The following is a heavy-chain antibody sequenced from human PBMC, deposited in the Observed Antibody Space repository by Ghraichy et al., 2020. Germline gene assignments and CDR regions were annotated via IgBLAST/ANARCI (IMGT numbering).Heavy chain of an antibody. CDR3: AKAGGYYYYYGMDV. CDR1: GFTFSSYA. CDR2: ISGSGGST. J-gene: IGHJ6*02. Sequence: GESLNISCAASGFTFSSYAMSWVRQAPGKGLEWVSAISGSGGSTYYADSVKGRFTISRDNSKNTLYPQMNSLRAEDTAVYYCAKAGGYYYYYGMDVWGQGTTVTVSS. V-gene: IGHV3-23*01. D-gene: IGHD3-10*01.